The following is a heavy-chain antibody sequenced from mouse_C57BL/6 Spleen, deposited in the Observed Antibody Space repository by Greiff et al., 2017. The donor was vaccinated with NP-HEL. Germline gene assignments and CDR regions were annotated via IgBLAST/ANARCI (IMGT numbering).Heavy chain of an antibody. CDR3: ARAHYGSSYWYFDV. CDR2: IYPGSGST. Sequence: QVQLQQPGAELVKPGASVKMSCKASGYTFTSYWITWVKQRPGQGLEWIGDIYPGSGSTNYNEKFKSKATLTVDTSSSTAYMQLSSLTSEDSAVYYCARAHYGSSYWYFDVWGTGTTVTVPS. V-gene: IGHV1-55*01. D-gene: IGHD1-1*01. CDR1: GYTFTSYW. J-gene: IGHJ1*03.